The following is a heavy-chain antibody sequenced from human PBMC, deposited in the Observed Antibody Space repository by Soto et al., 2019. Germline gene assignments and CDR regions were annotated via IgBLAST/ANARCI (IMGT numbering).Heavy chain of an antibody. CDR3: ARVWTAMDDYYFDY. J-gene: IGHJ4*02. V-gene: IGHV4-59*01. D-gene: IGHD5-18*01. CDR1: GCSISSYY. Sequence: SETLSLTCPVAGCSISSYYWSWIRQPPGKGLEWIGYIYYSGSTNYNPSLKSRVTISVDTSKNQFSLKLSSVTAADTAVYYCARVWTAMDDYYFDYWGQGTLVTVSS. CDR2: IYYSGST.